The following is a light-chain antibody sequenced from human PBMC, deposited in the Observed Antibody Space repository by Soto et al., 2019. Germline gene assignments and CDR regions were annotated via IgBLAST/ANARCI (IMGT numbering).Light chain of an antibody. V-gene: IGKV1-5*03. Sequence: DIQMTQSPSTLSASVGDRVTTPCRASQTISSWLAWYQQKPGKAPKLLIYKASTLKSGVPSRFSGSGSGTEFTLTISSLQPDDFATYYCQHYNSYSEAFGQGTKVDIK. J-gene: IGKJ1*01. CDR3: QHYNSYSEA. CDR2: KAS. CDR1: QTISSW.